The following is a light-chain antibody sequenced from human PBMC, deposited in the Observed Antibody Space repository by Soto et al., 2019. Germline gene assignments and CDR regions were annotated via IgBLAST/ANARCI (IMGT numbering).Light chain of an antibody. CDR2: GAS. CDR3: QQYDKWQYT. J-gene: IGKJ2*01. Sequence: EIEMSQSPATLSVSPGERATLSCRASQSVSSHLAWYQQKPGQAPRLLIYGASTRATGIPVRFSGSGSGTEFSLTISSLQSEDSAVYYCQQYDKWQYTFGQGTKVEIK. CDR1: QSVSSH. V-gene: IGKV3-15*01.